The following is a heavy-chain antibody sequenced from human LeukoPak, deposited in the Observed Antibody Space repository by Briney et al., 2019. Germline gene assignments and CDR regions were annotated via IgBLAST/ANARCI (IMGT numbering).Heavy chain of an antibody. V-gene: IGHV4-34*01. CDR1: GGSFSGYY. Sequence: PSETLSLTCAVYGGSFSGYYWSWIRQPPGKGLEWIGEINHSGSTYYNPSLKSRVTMSVDTSKNQFSLKLSSVTAADTAVHYCARGRGVFDYWGQGTLVTVSS. CDR3: ARGRGVFDY. D-gene: IGHD3-10*01. CDR2: INHSGST. J-gene: IGHJ4*02.